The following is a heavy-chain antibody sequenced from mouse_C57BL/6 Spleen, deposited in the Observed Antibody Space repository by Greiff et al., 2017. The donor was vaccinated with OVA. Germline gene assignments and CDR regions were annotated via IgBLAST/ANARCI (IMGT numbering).Heavy chain of an antibody. J-gene: IGHJ2*01. Sequence: VQLQESGAELVKPGASVKMSCKASGYTFTTYPIEWMKQNHGKSLEWIGNFHPYNDDTKYNEKFKGKATLTVEKSSSTVYLELSRLTSDDSAVYYCARGDYGNLGKGYFDYWGQGTTLTVSS. D-gene: IGHD2-1*01. V-gene: IGHV1-47*01. CDR3: ARGDYGNLGKGYFDY. CDR2: FHPYNDDT. CDR1: GYTFTTYP.